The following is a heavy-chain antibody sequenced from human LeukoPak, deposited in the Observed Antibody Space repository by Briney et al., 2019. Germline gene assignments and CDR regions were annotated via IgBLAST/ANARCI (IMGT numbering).Heavy chain of an antibody. Sequence: GGSLRLSCAASAFTVSSNTMSWVRQAPGKGLELVSVLYSDGRTYYADSVKGRFTISRDNSKNTLFLQMNSLRAEDTAVYYCLLATINSGLFHYWGQGTLVTVSS. J-gene: IGHJ4*02. V-gene: IGHV3-53*01. CDR2: LYSDGRT. CDR1: AFTVSSNT. D-gene: IGHD5-24*01. CDR3: LLATINSGLFHY.